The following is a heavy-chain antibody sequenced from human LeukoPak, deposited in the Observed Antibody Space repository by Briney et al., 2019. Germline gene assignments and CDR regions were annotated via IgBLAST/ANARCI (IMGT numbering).Heavy chain of an antibody. Sequence: ASVKVSCKASGYTFTSYYMHWVRHAPGQGLEWMGIINPSGGSTSYAQKFQGRVTMTRDTSTSTVYMELSSLRSEDTAVYYCARVAMIVVVPAVPYGMDVWGQGTTVTVSS. V-gene: IGHV1-46*01. CDR1: GYTFTSYY. CDR2: INPSGGST. D-gene: IGHD2-2*01. J-gene: IGHJ6*02. CDR3: ARVAMIVVVPAVPYGMDV.